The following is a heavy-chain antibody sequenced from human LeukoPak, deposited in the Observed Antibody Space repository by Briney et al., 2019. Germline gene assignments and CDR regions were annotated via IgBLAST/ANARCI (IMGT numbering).Heavy chain of an antibody. Sequence: ASVKVSCKASGYTFTSYGISWVGQAPGQGLEWMGWISAYNGNTNYAQKLQGRVTMTTDTSTSTAYMELRSLRSDDTAVYYCARDRGQWLVVGHDAFDIWGQGTMVTVSS. D-gene: IGHD6-19*01. J-gene: IGHJ3*02. CDR2: ISAYNGNT. V-gene: IGHV1-18*01. CDR3: ARDRGQWLVVGHDAFDI. CDR1: GYTFTSYG.